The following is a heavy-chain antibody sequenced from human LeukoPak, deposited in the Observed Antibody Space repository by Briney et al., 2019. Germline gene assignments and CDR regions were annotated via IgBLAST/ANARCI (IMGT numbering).Heavy chain of an antibody. V-gene: IGHV4-31*03. CDR3: ASTDGDYYHYYYYMDV. J-gene: IGHJ6*03. CDR1: GGSITSGGYY. Sequence: PSETLSLTCTVSGGSITSGGYYWSWIRQLPGKGLEWIGYIYSSGSTFYNPSLQSRVSISVDTSRNQFSLKLSSVTAADTAIYYCASTDGDYYHYYYYMDVWGNGTTVTVSS. CDR2: IYSSGST. D-gene: IGHD4-17*01.